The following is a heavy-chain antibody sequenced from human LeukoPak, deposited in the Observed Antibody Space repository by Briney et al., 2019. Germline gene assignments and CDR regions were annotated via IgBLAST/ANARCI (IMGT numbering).Heavy chain of an antibody. D-gene: IGHD1-26*01. Sequence: PSETLSLTCTVSGGSIGSSSYYWGWIRQPPGKGLEWIGSIYYSGSTYYNPSLKSRVTISVDTSKNQFSLKLSSVTAADTAVYYCARHGGSYDYFDYWGQGTLVTVSS. V-gene: IGHV4-39*01. CDR1: GGSIGSSSYY. CDR2: IYYSGST. J-gene: IGHJ4*02. CDR3: ARHGGSYDYFDY.